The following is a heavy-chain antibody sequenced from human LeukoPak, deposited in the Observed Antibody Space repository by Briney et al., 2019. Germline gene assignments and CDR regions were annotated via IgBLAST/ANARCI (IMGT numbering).Heavy chain of an antibody. D-gene: IGHD3-9*01. CDR2: IYYSGST. J-gene: IGHJ6*02. V-gene: IGHV4-59*08. CDR1: NDSISSYY. Sequence: SETLSLTCTVSNDSISSYYWSWIRQPPGKGLEWIGYIYYSGSTNYNPSLKSRVTISVDTSKNQFSLKLNSVTAADTAVYYCVRAGKYYDILTANYYYYGMDVWGQGTTVTVSS. CDR3: VRAGKYYDILTANYYYYGMDV.